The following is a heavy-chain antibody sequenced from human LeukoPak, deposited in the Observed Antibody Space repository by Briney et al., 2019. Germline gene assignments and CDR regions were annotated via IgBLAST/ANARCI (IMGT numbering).Heavy chain of an antibody. J-gene: IGHJ4*02. V-gene: IGHV4-59*01. CDR1: GGSISSYY. Sequence: SEPLSLTCTVSGGSISSYYWSWIRQSPGKGLEWIGHIYYSGSTNYNPSLKSRVTLSVDTSRNQFSLKLSSVTAADTAVYYCARNYDSSGYTTFAYWGQGTLVTVSS. CDR2: IYYSGST. CDR3: ARNYDSSGYTTFAY. D-gene: IGHD3-22*01.